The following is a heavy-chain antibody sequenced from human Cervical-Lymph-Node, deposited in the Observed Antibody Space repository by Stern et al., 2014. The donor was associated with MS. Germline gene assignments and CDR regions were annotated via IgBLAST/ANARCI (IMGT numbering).Heavy chain of an antibody. CDR1: GGTFSRYG. CDR2: IIPVVGPA. V-gene: IGHV1-69*01. J-gene: IGHJ4*02. Sequence: QVQLVQSGAEVRKPGSSVKVSCKASGGTFSRYGISWVRQAPGQGLEWMGGIIPVVGPAVCAEQFQGRVTITADGSTSTAYMELSSLTSADTAVYYCARGPYNRDFFEYWGQGTLVTVSS. D-gene: IGHD1-1*01. CDR3: ARGPYNRDFFEY.